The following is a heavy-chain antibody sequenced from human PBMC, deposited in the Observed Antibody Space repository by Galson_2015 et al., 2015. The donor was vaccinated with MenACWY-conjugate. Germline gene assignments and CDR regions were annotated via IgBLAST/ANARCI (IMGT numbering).Heavy chain of an antibody. V-gene: IGHV2-70*01. CDR3: ARINSRYGSRSPNAFDI. Sequence: PALVKPTQTLTLTCTFSGFSLSTSGMCVSWIRQPPGKALEWLALIDWDDDKYYSTSLKTRLTISKDTSKNQVVLTMTNVDPVDTATYYCARINSRYGSRSPNAFDIWGQGTMVTVSS. CDR1: GFSLSTSGMC. J-gene: IGHJ3*02. CDR2: IDWDDDK. D-gene: IGHD3-10*01.